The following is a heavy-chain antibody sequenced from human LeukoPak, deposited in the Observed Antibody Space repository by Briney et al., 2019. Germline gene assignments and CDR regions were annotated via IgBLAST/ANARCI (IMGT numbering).Heavy chain of an antibody. D-gene: IGHD4-17*01. V-gene: IGHV3-21*01. CDR2: ISSSSSYI. Sequence: GGSLRLSCAASGFTFSSYSMNWVRQAPGKGPEWVSSISSSSSYIYYADSVKGRFTISRDNAKNSLYLQMNSLRAEDTAVYYCARHGDYGVRGFFQHWGQGTLVTVSS. CDR1: GFTFSSYS. J-gene: IGHJ1*01. CDR3: ARHGDYGVRGFFQH.